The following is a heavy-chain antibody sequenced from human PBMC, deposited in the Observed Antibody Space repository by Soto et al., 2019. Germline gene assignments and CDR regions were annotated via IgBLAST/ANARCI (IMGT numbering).Heavy chain of an antibody. CDR2: IYSGGST. V-gene: IGHV3-66*01. CDR1: GFTVSSNY. CDR3: AGGRIAAAGSGDY. J-gene: IGHJ4*02. Sequence: EVQLVESGGGLVQHGGSLRLSCAASGFTVSSNYMSWVRHDPGKGLEWVSVIYSGGSTYYADSVKGRFTISRDNSKNTLYLQMNSLRAEDTAVYYCAGGRIAAAGSGDYWVQGPMVTVSS. D-gene: IGHD6-13*01.